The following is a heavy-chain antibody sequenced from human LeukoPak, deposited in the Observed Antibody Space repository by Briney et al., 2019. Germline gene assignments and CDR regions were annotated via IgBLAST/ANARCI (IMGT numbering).Heavy chain of an antibody. CDR3: AKWGDFDILTGYYVSDF. CDR2: VTGSGGST. V-gene: IGHV3-23*01. CDR1: GFTFSNYA. J-gene: IGHJ4*02. Sequence: GASLRLSCVASGFTFSNYAMSWVRQAPGKRLEWVSAVTGSGGSTYYADSVKGRFTISRDNSRNTLFLQMNSLRAEDTAIYYCAKWGDFDILTGYYVSDFWGQGTLATVSS. D-gene: IGHD3-9*01.